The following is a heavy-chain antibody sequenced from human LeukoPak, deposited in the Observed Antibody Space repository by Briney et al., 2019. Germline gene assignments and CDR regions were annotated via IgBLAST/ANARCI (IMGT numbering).Heavy chain of an antibody. CDR1: GFTFSSYS. J-gene: IGHJ4*02. V-gene: IGHV3-53*01. CDR2: IYSGGST. D-gene: IGHD2-21*02. Sequence: GGSLRLSCAASGFTFSSYSMNWVRQAPGKGLERVSVIYSGGSTYYADSVKGRFTISRDNSKNTLYLQMNSLRAEDTAVYYCARVDRVYCGGDCLDYWGQGTLVTVSS. CDR3: ARVDRVYCGGDCLDY.